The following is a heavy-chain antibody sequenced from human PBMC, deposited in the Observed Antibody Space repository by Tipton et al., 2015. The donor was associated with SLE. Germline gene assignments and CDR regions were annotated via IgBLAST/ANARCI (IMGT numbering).Heavy chain of an antibody. CDR1: GGSFSGYY. V-gene: IGHV4-34*01. J-gene: IGHJ1*01. D-gene: IGHD5-12*01. CDR2: INHSGST. CDR3: VTGYDFQTGWFQH. Sequence: LRLSCAVYGGSFSGYYWSWIRQPPGKGLEWIGEINHSGSTNYNPSLKSRVTISVDTSKHQFSLKLSSVTAADTAVYYCVTGYDFQTGWFQHWGQGTLVTDSS.